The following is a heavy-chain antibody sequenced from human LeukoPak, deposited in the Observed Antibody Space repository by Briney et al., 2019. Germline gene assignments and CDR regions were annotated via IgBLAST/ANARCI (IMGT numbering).Heavy chain of an antibody. CDR2: INRSGST. D-gene: IGHD2/OR15-2a*01. Sequence: ASETLSLTCAVYGGSFSGYYWSWIRQPPGKGLEWIGEINRSGSTNYNPSLKSRVTISVDTSKNQFSLKLSSVTAADTAVYYCARMRTLDYWGQGTLVTVSS. J-gene: IGHJ4*02. CDR3: ARMRTLDY. CDR1: GGSFSGYY. V-gene: IGHV4-34*01.